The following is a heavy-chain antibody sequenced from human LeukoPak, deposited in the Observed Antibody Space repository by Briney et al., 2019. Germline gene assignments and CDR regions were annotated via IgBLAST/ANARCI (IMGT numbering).Heavy chain of an antibody. Sequence: SWTLSLTCAVSGASRNTHYWSWIRQPPGKGLEWIGYMLDTVTTKDNPSLKSRFTLSADTSKNQFSLRLTSVTAADTAVYYCATIKRGNIFGYFDFWGQGIPVTVSS. J-gene: IGHJ4*02. CDR2: MLDTVTT. CDR1: GASRNTHY. CDR3: ATIKRGNIFGYFDF. D-gene: IGHD5-18*01. V-gene: IGHV4-59*11.